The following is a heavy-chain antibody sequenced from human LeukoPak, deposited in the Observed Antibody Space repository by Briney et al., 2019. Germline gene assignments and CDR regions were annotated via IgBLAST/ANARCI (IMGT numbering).Heavy chain of an antibody. D-gene: IGHD6-6*01. CDR2: IRYGGSNK. CDR3: TKVPGGSSPKASFDY. Sequence: GGSLRLSCAASGFTFSSYGMHWVRQAPGKGLECVAFIRYGGSNKYYADSVKGRFTISRDNSKNTLYLQMNSLRAEDTAVYYCTKVPGGSSPKASFDYSGQGTLVTASS. CDR1: GFTFSSYG. J-gene: IGHJ4*02. V-gene: IGHV3-30*02.